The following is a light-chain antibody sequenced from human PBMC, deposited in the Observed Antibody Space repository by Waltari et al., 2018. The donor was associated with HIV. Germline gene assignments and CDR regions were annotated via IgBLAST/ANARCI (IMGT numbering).Light chain of an antibody. J-gene: IGLJ2*01. Sequence: QSVLTQPPSVSGAPGQRVIISCTGNTSNIGANYDVHWYLHLPGSAPKRLMVVNDYRPSGVPARFSGSKSGASASLAITKLQAEDEAVYYCQSYDSGLNGPVFGGGTKLTVL. CDR3: QSYDSGLNGPV. CDR1: TSNIGANYD. CDR2: VND. V-gene: IGLV1-40*01.